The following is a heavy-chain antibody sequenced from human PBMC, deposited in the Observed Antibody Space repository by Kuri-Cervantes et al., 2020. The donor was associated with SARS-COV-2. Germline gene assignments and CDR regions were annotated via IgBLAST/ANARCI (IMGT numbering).Heavy chain of an antibody. CDR2: ISSSSSYI. D-gene: IGHD6-13*01. CDR3: AGLYSSSWSYDY. J-gene: IGHJ4*02. Sequence: GGSLRLSCAASGFTFSSYSMNWVRQAPGKGLEWVSSISSSSSYIYYADSVKGRFTISRDNARNPLYLQMNSLRAEDTAVYYCAGLYSSSWSYDYWGQGTLVTVSS. V-gene: IGHV3-21*01. CDR1: GFTFSSYS.